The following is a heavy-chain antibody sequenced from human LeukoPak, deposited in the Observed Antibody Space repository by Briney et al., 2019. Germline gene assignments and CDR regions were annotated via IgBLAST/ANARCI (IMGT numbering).Heavy chain of an antibody. V-gene: IGHV1-2*02. CDR2: INPNSGGA. Sequence: AAVKVSCKASGYTFTDYYMHWVRQAPGQGLEWMGWINPNSGGANYAQKFEGRVTMTRDTSISTAYMELSRLRSDDTAVYYCARSTGTTFAFSGYWGQGTLVTVSS. J-gene: IGHJ4*02. CDR3: ARSTGTTFAFSGY. D-gene: IGHD3-16*01. CDR1: GYTFTDYY.